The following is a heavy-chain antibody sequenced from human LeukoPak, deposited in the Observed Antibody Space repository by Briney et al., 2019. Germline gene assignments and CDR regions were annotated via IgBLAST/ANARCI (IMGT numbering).Heavy chain of an antibody. CDR2: IYPGDSDT. CDR1: GYSFSTYW. J-gene: IGHJ4*02. V-gene: IGHV5-51*01. Sequence: GESLKISCKGSGYSFSTYWIGWVRQMPGKGLEWVGIIYPGDSDTRYSPSFQGQVTISADKSITTAYLQWSSLKASDTAMYYCARESDYGTTLDYWGQGTLVTVSS. CDR3: ARESDYGTTLDY. D-gene: IGHD4-17*01.